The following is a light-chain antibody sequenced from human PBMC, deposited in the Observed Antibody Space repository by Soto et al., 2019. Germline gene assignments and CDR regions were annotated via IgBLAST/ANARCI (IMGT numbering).Light chain of an antibody. Sequence: DIEMTQSPSSLSASVGDRVTITCRASQDIRNYLAWYQQKPGQPPKLLIYWASTRESGVPDRFSGSGSGTDFTLTISSLQAEDVAVYYCQQYYSTPPAFGQGTTVDIK. J-gene: IGKJ1*01. CDR2: WAS. V-gene: IGKV4-1*01. CDR3: QQYYSTPPA. CDR1: QDIRNY.